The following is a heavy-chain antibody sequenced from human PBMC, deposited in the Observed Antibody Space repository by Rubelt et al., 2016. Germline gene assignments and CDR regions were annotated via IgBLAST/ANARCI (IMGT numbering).Heavy chain of an antibody. CDR1: EYSFTKNP. CDR2: INAGNGNT. J-gene: IGHJ3*02. D-gene: IGHD6-19*01. CDR3: AREDTTDRGWYDALDI. V-gene: IGHV1-3*01. Sequence: QVQLVQSGAEVKKPGASVKVSCQASEYSFTKNPIHWVRQAPGQRLEWMGWINAGNGNTQYSQKFQGRVTITRDTSARTAYMELSSLRSEDTAVYYCAREDTTDRGWYDALDIWGQGTMVTVSS.